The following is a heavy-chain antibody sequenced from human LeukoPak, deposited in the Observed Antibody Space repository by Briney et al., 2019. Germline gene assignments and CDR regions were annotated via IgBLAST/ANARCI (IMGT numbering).Heavy chain of an antibody. CDR2: IYHSGST. D-gene: IGHD4-23*01. CDR3: ARHIPHDYGGYYFDY. V-gene: IGHV4-59*08. Sequence: SETLSLTCTVSGGSISSYYWSWIRQPPGKGLEWIGYIYHSGSTNYNPSLKSRVTISVDTSKNQFSLKLSSVTAADTAVYYCARHIPHDYGGYYFDYWGQGTLVTVSS. J-gene: IGHJ4*02. CDR1: GGSISSYY.